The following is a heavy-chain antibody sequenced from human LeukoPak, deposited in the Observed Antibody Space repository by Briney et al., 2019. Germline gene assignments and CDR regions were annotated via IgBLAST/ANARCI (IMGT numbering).Heavy chain of an antibody. D-gene: IGHD3-22*01. J-gene: IGHJ4*02. Sequence: PGGSLRLSCAASGFTFSSYSMNWVRQAPGKGLEWVSSISSSSSYIYYADSVKGRLTISRDNAKNSLYLQMNSLRAEDTAVYYCAAQRGIVVISGTDDYWGQGTLVTVSS. CDR3: AAQRGIVVISGTDDY. CDR2: ISSSSSYI. V-gene: IGHV3-21*01. CDR1: GFTFSSYS.